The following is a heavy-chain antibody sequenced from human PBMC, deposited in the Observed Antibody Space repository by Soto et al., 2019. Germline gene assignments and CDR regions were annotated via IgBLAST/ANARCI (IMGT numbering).Heavy chain of an antibody. CDR2: IYYSGST. D-gene: IGHD4-17*01. Sequence: PSETLSLTCTVSGGSISSYYWSWIRQPPGKGLEWIGYIYYSGSTNYNPSLKSRVTISVDTSKNQFSLKLSSVTAADTAVYYCARLGYGDYGGSHFDYWGQGTLVTVPS. CDR1: GGSISSYY. V-gene: IGHV4-59*08. CDR3: ARLGYGDYGGSHFDY. J-gene: IGHJ4*02.